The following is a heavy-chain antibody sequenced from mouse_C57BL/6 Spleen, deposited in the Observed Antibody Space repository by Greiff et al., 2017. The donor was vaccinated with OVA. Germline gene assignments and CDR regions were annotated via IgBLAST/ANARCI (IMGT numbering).Heavy chain of an antibody. CDR3: ASYYGSSLDY. CDR2: IYPGSGNT. CDR1: GYSFTSYY. V-gene: IGHV1-66*01. J-gene: IGHJ2*01. D-gene: IGHD1-1*01. Sequence: QVQLQQSGPELVKPGASVKISCKASGYSFTSYYIHWVKQRPGQGLEWIGWIYPGSGNTKYNEKFKGKATLTADTSSSTAYMQLSSLTSEDSAVYYCASYYGSSLDYWGQGTTLTVSS.